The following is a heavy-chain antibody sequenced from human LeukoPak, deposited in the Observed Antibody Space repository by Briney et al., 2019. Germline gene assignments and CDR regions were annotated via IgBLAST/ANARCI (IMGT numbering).Heavy chain of an antibody. CDR2: ITGSGGDT. D-gene: IGHD3-9*01. Sequence: PRASLRLSCAASGFTFGNYAMSWVCQAPGKGLEWGSAITGSGGDTYYADSVKDRFTISRDTSKNTVFLQMNSLRAEDTAVYYCAKWGDYDVLTGYYVSDYWGQGTLVTVSS. CDR3: AKWGDYDVLTGYYVSDY. J-gene: IGHJ4*02. CDR1: GFTFGNYA. V-gene: IGHV3-23*01.